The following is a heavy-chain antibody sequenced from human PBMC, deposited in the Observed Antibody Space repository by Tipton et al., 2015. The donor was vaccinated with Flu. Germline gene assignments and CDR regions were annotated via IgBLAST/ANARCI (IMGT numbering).Heavy chain of an antibody. CDR1: GGSISSSSYY. CDR2: IYYSGST. V-gene: IGHV4-39*06. CDR3: AGDRGSSGWSDY. J-gene: IGHJ4*02. Sequence: TLSLTCTVSGGSISSSSYYWGWIRQPPGKGLEWIGSIYYSGSTYYNPSLKGRVAISVDTSKNQFALKLSSVTAADTAVYYCAGDRGSSGWSDYWGQGTLVTDSS. D-gene: IGHD6-19*01.